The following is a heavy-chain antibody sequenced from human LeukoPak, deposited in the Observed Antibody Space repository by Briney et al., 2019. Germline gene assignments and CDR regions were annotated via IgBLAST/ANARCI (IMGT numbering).Heavy chain of an antibody. J-gene: IGHJ3*02. V-gene: IGHV3-11*01. CDR2: ISSSGSTI. CDR3: AKGLGYCSGVSCPRRAFDI. CDR1: GFTFSDYY. Sequence: GGSLRLSCAASGFTFSDYYMSWIGQAPGKGLEWVSFISSSGSTIYYADSMKGRFTISRDNDLQMNSLRAEDTAVYYCAKGLGYCSGVSCPRRAFDIWGQGTVVTVSS. D-gene: IGHD2-15*01.